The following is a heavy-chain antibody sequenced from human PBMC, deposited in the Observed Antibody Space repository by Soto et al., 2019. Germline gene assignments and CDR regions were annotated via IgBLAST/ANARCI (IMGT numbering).Heavy chain of an antibody. V-gene: IGHV1-69*18. J-gene: IGHJ5*02. D-gene: IGHD4-17*01. CDR1: GGTFSPYG. CDR3: ARGPRATVTSLDP. CDR2: IIPIYGTT. Sequence: QVQLVQSGAEVKKPGSSVKVSCKASGGTFSPYGMNWVRQAPGQGLEWMGSIIPIYGTTNYAQTFQGRVTITADESTSTVYMDLRSLRSEDTAIYYCARGPRATVTSLDPWGQGTLVTVSS.